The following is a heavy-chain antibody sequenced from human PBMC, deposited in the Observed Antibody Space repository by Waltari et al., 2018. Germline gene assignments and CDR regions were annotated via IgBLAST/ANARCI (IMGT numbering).Heavy chain of an antibody. CDR3: AVYPQGWELPPGRDY. CDR2: IDKDGSGK. V-gene: IGHV3-7*03. D-gene: IGHD2-21*01. J-gene: IGHJ4*02. Sequence: EVQVVESGGGLVQPGGSLRLSCAASGFTFSGYYMTWVRQAPGKGLAWVANIDKDGSGKYYVDSVRGRFTISRDNAKNSLFLQMNSLRAEDTAVYFCAVYPQGWELPPGRDYWGQGTLVTVSS. CDR1: GFTFSGYY.